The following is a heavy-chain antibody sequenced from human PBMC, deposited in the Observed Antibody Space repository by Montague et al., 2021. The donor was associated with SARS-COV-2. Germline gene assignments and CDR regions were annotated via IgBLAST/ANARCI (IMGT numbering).Heavy chain of an antibody. J-gene: IGHJ6*02. CDR3: AKDYYDSSGQYYYYYGMDV. CDR1: GFTFSSYA. Sequence: SLRLSCAASGFTFSSYAMSWVRQAPGKGLEWVSAISGSGGSTYYADSVRGRFTISSDNSKNTLYLQMNSLRAEDTAVYYCAKDYYDSSGQYYYYYGMDVWGQGTTVTVSS. CDR2: ISGSGGST. V-gene: IGHV3-23*01. D-gene: IGHD3-22*01.